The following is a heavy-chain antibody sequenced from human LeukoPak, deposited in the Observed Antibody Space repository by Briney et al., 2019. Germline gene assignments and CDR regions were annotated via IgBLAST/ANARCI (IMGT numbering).Heavy chain of an antibody. CDR3: ATIRAAYYDVLTGPFDY. CDR1: GGSISSSNYY. V-gene: IGHV4-39*07. CDR2: IYYSENT. J-gene: IGHJ4*02. D-gene: IGHD3-9*01. Sequence: SSETLSLTCTVSGGSISSSNYYWGWNRQPPRKGLEWIGSIYYSENTYYNPSLKSRVTISIDRSKSQFSLKMSSVTAADTAVYYCATIRAAYYDVLTGPFDYWGQGTLVTVSS.